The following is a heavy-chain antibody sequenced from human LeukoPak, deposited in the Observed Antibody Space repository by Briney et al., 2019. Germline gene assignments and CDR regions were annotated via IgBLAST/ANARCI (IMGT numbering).Heavy chain of an antibody. D-gene: IGHD4-17*01. J-gene: IGHJ4*02. CDR3: ARDRVTTVTRYYFGY. CDR1: GYTFTSYY. Sequence: GASVKVSCKASGYTFTSYYMHWVRQAPGQGLEWMGIINPSGGSTSYAQKFQGRVTMTRDTSTSTVYMELSSLRSEDTAVYYCARDRVTTVTRYYFGYWGQGTLVTVSS. CDR2: INPSGGST. V-gene: IGHV1-46*01.